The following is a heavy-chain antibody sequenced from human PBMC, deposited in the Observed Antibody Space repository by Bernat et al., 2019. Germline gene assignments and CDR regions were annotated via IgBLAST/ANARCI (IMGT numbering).Heavy chain of an antibody. CDR2: IYTAGGT. Sequence: EVQLVETGGGLIQPGGSLRLSCAASGFTVSSTYMIWVRQAPGKGLEWVSFIYTAGGTIHADSVKGRCTISRDSSKNMLYLQMNSLRDDDTAMYYCARGLGTWAFGFWGQGTMVTVSS. J-gene: IGHJ3*01. V-gene: IGHV3-53*02. CDR1: GFTVSSTY. CDR3: ARGLGTWAFGF.